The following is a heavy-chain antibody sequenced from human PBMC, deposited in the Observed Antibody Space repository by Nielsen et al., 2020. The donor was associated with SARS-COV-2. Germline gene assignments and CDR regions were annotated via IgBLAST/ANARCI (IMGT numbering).Heavy chain of an antibody. D-gene: IGHD2-2*01. Sequence: SETLSLTCVVSGGSVSSNDWWTWVRQSPGKGLEWIGEVSHSGSINYNPSHKSRVTLSMDKSKRQFSLRLTSVSAADTAVYFCARGDLVVVPSPILGLGPFFYYFYLDVWGKGTTVIVPS. J-gene: IGHJ6*03. CDR2: VSHSGSI. CDR3: ARGDLVVVPSPILGLGPFFYYFYLDV. CDR1: GGSVSSNDW. V-gene: IGHV4-4*02.